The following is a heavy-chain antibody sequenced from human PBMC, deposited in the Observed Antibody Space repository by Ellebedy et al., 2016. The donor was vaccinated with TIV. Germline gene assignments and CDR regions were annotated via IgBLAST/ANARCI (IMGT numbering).Heavy chain of an antibody. CDR1: GYTFTGYY. V-gene: IGHV1-2*02. D-gene: IGHD6-19*01. CDR3: ARVHSIGWSQFDS. J-gene: IGHJ4*02. Sequence: SVKVSCXASGYTFTGYYMHWVRQAPGQGLEWMGWINPNSGGTNYAQKFQGRVTMTRDTSISTAYMELRSLRSDDTAVYYCARVHSIGWSQFDSWGQGTLVTVSS. CDR2: INPNSGGT.